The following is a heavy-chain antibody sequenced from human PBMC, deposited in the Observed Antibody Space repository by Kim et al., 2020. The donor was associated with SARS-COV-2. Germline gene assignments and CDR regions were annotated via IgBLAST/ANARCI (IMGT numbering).Heavy chain of an antibody. D-gene: IGHD3-3*01. CDR3: ASSGVGTLFYYGMDV. Sequence: ASVKVSCEASGYTFTDYYIHWVRQAPGQGLEWMGRINPNSGGTHYAQTFRGRVTKARDTSISTAYMELSRLRSDDTAVYYCASSGVGTLFYYGMDVWGQGTTVTVSS. CDR1: GYTFTDYY. CDR2: INPNSGGT. J-gene: IGHJ6*02. V-gene: IGHV1-2*06.